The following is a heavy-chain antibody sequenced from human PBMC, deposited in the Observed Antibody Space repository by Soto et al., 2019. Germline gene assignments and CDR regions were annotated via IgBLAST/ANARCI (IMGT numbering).Heavy chain of an antibody. D-gene: IGHD3-22*01. Sequence: GGGLIQPGGSLRLSCAASGFTVSSNYMSWVRQAPGKGLEWVSVIYSGGSTYYADSVKGRFTISRDNSKNTLYLQMNSLRAEDTAVYYCARDHQDYYDSSEHAFDIWGQGTMVTVSS. CDR2: IYSGGST. J-gene: IGHJ3*02. V-gene: IGHV3-53*01. CDR1: GFTVSSNY. CDR3: ARDHQDYYDSSEHAFDI.